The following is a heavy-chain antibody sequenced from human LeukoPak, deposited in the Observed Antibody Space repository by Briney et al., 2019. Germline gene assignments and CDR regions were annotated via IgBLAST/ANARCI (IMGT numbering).Heavy chain of an antibody. V-gene: IGHV1-69*06. J-gene: IGHJ4*02. D-gene: IGHD2-15*01. Sequence: ASVKVSCKASGGTFSSYAISWVRQAPGQGLEWMGGIIPIFGTANYAQKFQGRVTITADKSTSTAYMELSSLRSEDTAVYYCASLGPGLLDDYWGQGTLVTVSS. CDR1: GGTFSSYA. CDR2: IIPIFGTA. CDR3: ASLGPGLLDDY.